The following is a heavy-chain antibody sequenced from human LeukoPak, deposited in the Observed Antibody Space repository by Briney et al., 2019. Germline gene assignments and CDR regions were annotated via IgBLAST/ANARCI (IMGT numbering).Heavy chain of an antibody. CDR3: ARGTAVAGTLWFDP. CDR2: IYHSGST. CDR1: GGSISSSNW. J-gene: IGHJ5*02. V-gene: IGHV4-4*02. Sequence: SGTLSLTCAVSGGSISSSNWWSWVRQPPGKGLEWIGEIYHSGSTNYNPSLKSRVTISVDKSKNRFSLKLSSVTAADTAVYYCARGTAVAGTLWFDPWGQGTLVTVSS. D-gene: IGHD6-19*01.